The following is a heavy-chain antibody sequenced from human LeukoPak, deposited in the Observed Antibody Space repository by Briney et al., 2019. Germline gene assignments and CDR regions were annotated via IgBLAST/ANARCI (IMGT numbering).Heavy chain of an antibody. Sequence: ASVKVSCKASGYTFTGYYMHWVRQAPGQGLEWMGWINPNSGGTNYAQKFQGRVTMTRDTSISTAYMKLSRLRSDDTAVYYCAREVYYYDSSGYYQPEPFDYWGQGTLVTVSS. V-gene: IGHV1-2*02. D-gene: IGHD3-22*01. CDR2: INPNSGGT. CDR3: AREVYYYDSSGYYQPEPFDY. J-gene: IGHJ4*02. CDR1: GYTFTGYY.